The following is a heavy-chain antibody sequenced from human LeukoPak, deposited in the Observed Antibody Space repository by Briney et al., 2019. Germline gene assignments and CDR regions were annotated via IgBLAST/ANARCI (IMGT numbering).Heavy chain of an antibody. CDR2: ISTSGSTI. D-gene: IGHD3-10*02. Sequence: GGSLRLSCAASGFTFSNYEMNWVRQAPGKGLEWVSYISTSGSTIYYADSVKGRFTISRDNAKNSLYLQMNSLRAEDTAVYYCAELGITMIGGVWGKGTTVTISS. CDR3: AELGITMIGGV. V-gene: IGHV3-48*03. CDR1: GFTFSNYE. J-gene: IGHJ6*04.